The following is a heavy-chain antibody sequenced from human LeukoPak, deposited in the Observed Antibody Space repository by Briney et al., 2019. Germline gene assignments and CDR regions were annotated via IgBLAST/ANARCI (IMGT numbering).Heavy chain of an antibody. D-gene: IGHD2-21*02. CDR1: GFTFSSYA. J-gene: IGHJ5*02. CDR2: ISYDGSNK. Sequence: PGGSLRLSCAASGFTFSSYAMNWVRQAPGKGLEWVAVISYDGSNKYYADSVKGRFTISRDNSRNTVNLQMNSLRAEDTAVYYCAPGGEYCGGDCAWGQGTLVTVSS. V-gene: IGHV3-30-3*01. CDR3: APGGEYCGGDCA.